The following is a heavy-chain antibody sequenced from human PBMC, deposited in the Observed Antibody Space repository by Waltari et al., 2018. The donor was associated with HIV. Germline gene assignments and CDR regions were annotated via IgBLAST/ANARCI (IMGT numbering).Heavy chain of an antibody. Sequence: QVQLVQSGAEVKKHGSSVKVYCKASGGTFNRYSMRWVRQAPGQGLEWMGGIIPMFGTANDAQKFQGRVTLTADESTSVVYMELSSLTSEDTAVYYCAREGFGNFNPGMDVWGQGTTVTVSS. V-gene: IGHV1-69*01. CDR2: IIPMFGTA. CDR1: GGTFNRYS. J-gene: IGHJ6*02. D-gene: IGHD3-10*01. CDR3: AREGFGNFNPGMDV.